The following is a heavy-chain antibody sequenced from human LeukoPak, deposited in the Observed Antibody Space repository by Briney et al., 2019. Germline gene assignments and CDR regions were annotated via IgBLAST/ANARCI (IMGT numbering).Heavy chain of an antibody. CDR2: IYYSGST. CDR1: GGSVSSGSYY. D-gene: IGHD2-2*01. V-gene: IGHV4-61*01. J-gene: IGHJ6*02. CDR3: ARLQYCSSTSCYNDYYYGMDV. Sequence: TSETLSLTCTVSGGSVSSGSYYWSWIRQPPGKGLEWIGYIYYSGSTNYNPSLKSRVTISVDTSKNQFSLKLSSVTAADTAVYYCARLQYCSSTSCYNDYYYGMDVWGQGTTVTVSS.